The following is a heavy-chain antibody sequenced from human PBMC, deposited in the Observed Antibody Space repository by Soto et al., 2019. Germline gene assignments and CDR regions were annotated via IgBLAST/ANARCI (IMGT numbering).Heavy chain of an antibody. V-gene: IGHV4-39*01. CDR3: ARLRRADAGAYYSDV. CDR2: IYYSGST. Sequence: PSETLSLTCTVSGGSISSSSYYWGWIRQPPGKGLEWIGSIYYSGSTYYNPSLKSRVTTSVDTSKNQFSLKLSSVTAADTAVYYCARLRRADAGAYYSDVWGQGTTVTVS. CDR1: GGSISSSSYY. D-gene: IGHD3-10*01. J-gene: IGHJ6*02.